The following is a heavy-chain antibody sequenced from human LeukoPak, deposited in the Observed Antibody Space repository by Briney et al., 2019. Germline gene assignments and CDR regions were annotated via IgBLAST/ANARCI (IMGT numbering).Heavy chain of an antibody. Sequence: ASVKVSCKASGYTFTSYAMNWVRQAPGQGLEWMGIINPSGGSTSYAQKFQGRVTMTRDMATSTVYMELSSLRSEDTAVYYCARVADSTAAGTNDYWGQGTLVTVSS. V-gene: IGHV1-46*01. D-gene: IGHD6-13*01. CDR1: GYTFTSYA. CDR2: INPSGGST. CDR3: ARVADSTAAGTNDY. J-gene: IGHJ4*02.